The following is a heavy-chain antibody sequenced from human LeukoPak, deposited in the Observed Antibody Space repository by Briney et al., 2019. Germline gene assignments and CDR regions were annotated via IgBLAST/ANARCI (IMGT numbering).Heavy chain of an antibody. Sequence: GGSLRLSCAASGFTFGSFWMHWVRQVPGKGLVWVSRISNDGSTTSYADSVKGRFTISRDNAKNSSYPQMNSLRAEDTAVYYCARDEYNWNVDAFDIWGQGTVVTVSS. V-gene: IGHV3-74*01. J-gene: IGHJ3*02. CDR2: ISNDGSTT. D-gene: IGHD1-20*01. CDR1: GFTFGSFW. CDR3: ARDEYNWNVDAFDI.